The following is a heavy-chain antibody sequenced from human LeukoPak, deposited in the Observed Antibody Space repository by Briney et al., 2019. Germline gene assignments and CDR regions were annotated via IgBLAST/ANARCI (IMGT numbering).Heavy chain of an antibody. CDR2: ISSSSSYI. CDR1: GFTFSSYS. Sequence: GGSLRLSCAASGFTFSSYSMNWVRQAPGKGLEWVSSISSSSSYIYYADSVKGRFTISRDNAKNSLYLQMNSLRAEDTAVYYCARDTSGSYYFRVDHWGQGTLLTVSS. V-gene: IGHV3-21*01. J-gene: IGHJ4*02. CDR3: ARDTSGSYYFRVDH. D-gene: IGHD1-26*01.